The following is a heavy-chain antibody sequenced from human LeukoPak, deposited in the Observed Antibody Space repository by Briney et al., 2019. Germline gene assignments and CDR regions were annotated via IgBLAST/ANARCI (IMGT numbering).Heavy chain of an antibody. CDR2: IGKSSSTI. D-gene: IGHD3-22*01. J-gene: IGHJ3*02. CDR3: AKRAMMDDAFDI. CDR1: GFTFSSYS. Sequence: PGGSLRLSCAASGFTFSSYSMNWARQAPGKGLEWVSYIGKSSSTIYYADSVKGRFTISRDNSKNTLYLQMNSLRAEDTAVYYRAKRAMMDDAFDIWGQGTMVTVSS. V-gene: IGHV3-48*01.